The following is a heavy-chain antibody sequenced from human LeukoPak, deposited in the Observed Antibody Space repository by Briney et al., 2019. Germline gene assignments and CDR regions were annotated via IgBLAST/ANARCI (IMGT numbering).Heavy chain of an antibody. J-gene: IGHJ4*02. CDR3: ARARSSSWFSHHDY. CDR1: GFTFSSYA. V-gene: IGHV3-30-3*01. Sequence: SGGSLRLSCAASGFTFSSYAMRWVRQAPGKGLEWVAVMSYDGSNKYYADSVKGRFTISRDNSKNTLYLQMNSLRAEDTAVYYCARARSSSWFSHHDYWGQGTLVTVSS. CDR2: MSYDGSNK. D-gene: IGHD6-13*01.